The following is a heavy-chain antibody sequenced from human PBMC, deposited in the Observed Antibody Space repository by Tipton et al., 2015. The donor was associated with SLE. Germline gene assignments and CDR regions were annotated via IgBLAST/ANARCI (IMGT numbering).Heavy chain of an antibody. CDR1: GGPFSGYY. V-gene: IGHV4-34*01. J-gene: IGHJ6*03. D-gene: IGHD3-10*01. Sequence: TLSLTCAVYGGPFSGYYWSGTRQPPGKGLGWVGEINHSGSTNYKPSLKSRVTISVDTSKNQFSLKLSSVTAADTAVYYCARGRYYGSGSYYSYYYYYYMDVWGKGTTVTVSS. CDR3: ARGRYYGSGSYYSYYYYYYMDV. CDR2: INHSGST.